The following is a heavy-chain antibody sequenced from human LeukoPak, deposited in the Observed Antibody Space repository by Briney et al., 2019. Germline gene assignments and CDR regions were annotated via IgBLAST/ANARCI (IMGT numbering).Heavy chain of an antibody. Sequence: PGGSLRLSCAASGFTFTSYSMNWVRQAPGKGLEWVSTISGGGGSTYYADSVKGRFTISRDNSKNTLYLQMNSLRAEDTAVYYCAKDSNYYDSSGSHRLFDYWGQGTLVTVSS. CDR3: AKDSNYYDSSGSHRLFDY. CDR2: ISGGGGST. CDR1: GFTFTSYS. D-gene: IGHD3-22*01. J-gene: IGHJ4*02. V-gene: IGHV3-23*01.